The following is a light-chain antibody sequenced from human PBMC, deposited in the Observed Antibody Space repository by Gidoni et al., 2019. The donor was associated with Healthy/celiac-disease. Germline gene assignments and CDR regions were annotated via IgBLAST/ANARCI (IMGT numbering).Light chain of an antibody. Sequence: DIQMTQSPSSVSASVGDRVTITCRASQGISSWLDWYQQKPGKAPKLLIYAASSLQSGVPSRFSGSGSGTDFILTLSSLQPADFSTSYCHQANSFSFTFGPGTKVDIK. J-gene: IGKJ3*01. CDR3: HQANSFSFT. CDR1: QGISSW. V-gene: IGKV1-12*01. CDR2: AAS.